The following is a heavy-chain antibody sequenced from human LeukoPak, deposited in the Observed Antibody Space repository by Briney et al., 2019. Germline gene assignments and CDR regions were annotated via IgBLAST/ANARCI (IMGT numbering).Heavy chain of an antibody. D-gene: IGHD1-26*01. J-gene: IGHJ6*02. Sequence: GRSLRLSCAASGFTFSSYAMHWVRQAPGKGLEWVAVISYDGSNKYYADSVKGRFTISRDNSKNTLYLQMNSLRAEDTAVYYCARGGSYAFSHYYYGMDVWGQGTTVTVSS. CDR3: ARGGSYAFSHYYYGMDV. CDR2: ISYDGSNK. CDR1: GFTFSSYA. V-gene: IGHV3-30-3*01.